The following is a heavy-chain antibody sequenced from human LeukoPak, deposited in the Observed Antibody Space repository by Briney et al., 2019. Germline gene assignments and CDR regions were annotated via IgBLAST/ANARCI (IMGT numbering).Heavy chain of an antibody. CDR1: ASTFSTYA. D-gene: IGHD3-10*01. J-gene: IGHJ4*02. V-gene: IGHV1-3*03. CDR3: ARENYYRIGRFDRAYLDD. CDR2: ISTGNGNT. Sequence: ASVKVSCKASASTFSTYAIHWVRQAPGQWLEWMGWISTGNGNTRYSKAFQDRVTISRDTSASTVYMELRGLRSEDMAVYYCARENYYRIGRFDRAYLDDWGQGTLVTVSS.